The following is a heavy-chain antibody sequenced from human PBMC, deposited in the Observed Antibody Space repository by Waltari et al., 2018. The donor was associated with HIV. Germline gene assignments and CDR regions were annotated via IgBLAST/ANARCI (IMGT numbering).Heavy chain of an antibody. J-gene: IGHJ4*02. CDR1: GYTFTNYD. Sequence: QVQLVQSGAEVRKPGASVKVSCKASGYTFTNYDINWVRQAPGQGFEWMGWINPNSGNTGDAQKFQGRVTMTRDTSRSPAYMELTSLTSEDTAVYHCSRGRGYSYGYSDLWGQGTLVTVSS. D-gene: IGHD5-18*01. CDR2: INPNSGNT. V-gene: IGHV1-8*01. CDR3: SRGRGYSYGYSDL.